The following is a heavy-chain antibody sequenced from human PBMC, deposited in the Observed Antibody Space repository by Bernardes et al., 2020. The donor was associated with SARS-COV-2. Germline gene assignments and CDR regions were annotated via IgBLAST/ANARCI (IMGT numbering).Heavy chain of an antibody. D-gene: IGHD4-17*01. Sequence: GGSLRLSCAVSGFTLSSNGMHWVRQAPGKGLEWVALIWYTGSYQQYADSVQGRFTISRDKSKNTVYLEMNSLRAEDTAVYYCARNYGDYTTDFYAMDVWGPGTTVTVSS. J-gene: IGHJ6*01. CDR2: IWYTGSYQ. V-gene: IGHV3-33*08. CDR1: GFTLSSNG. CDR3: ARNYGDYTTDFYAMDV.